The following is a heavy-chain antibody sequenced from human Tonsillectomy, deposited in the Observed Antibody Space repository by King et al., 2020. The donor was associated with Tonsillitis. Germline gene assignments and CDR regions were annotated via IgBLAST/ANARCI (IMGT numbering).Heavy chain of an antibody. Sequence: QLVQSGAEVKKPGESLKISCKGSGYSFTNYWIGWVRQMPGKGLEWMGIIYPGDSDTRYSQSFQAQVTISADKSLSTAYLQWSSLKASDTAIYYCTRHAVGYCSRGNCYMDYWGQGTLVTASS. J-gene: IGHJ4*02. CDR1: GYSFTNYW. CDR2: IYPGDSDT. D-gene: IGHD2-15*01. CDR3: TRHAVGYCSRGNCYMDY. V-gene: IGHV5-51*01.